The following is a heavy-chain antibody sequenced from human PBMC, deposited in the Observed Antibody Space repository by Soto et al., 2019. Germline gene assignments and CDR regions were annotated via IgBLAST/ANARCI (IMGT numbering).Heavy chain of an antibody. CDR1: GFTFGDYA. CDR3: AKAKTYDRADAFDI. Sequence: GGSLRLSCAASGFTFGDYAMHWVRQAPGKGLEWVSGISWNSGSIGYADSVKGRFTISRDNAKNSLYLQMNSLRAEDTALYYCAKAKTYDRADAFDIWGQGTMVTVSS. J-gene: IGHJ3*02. D-gene: IGHD3-22*01. CDR2: ISWNSGSI. V-gene: IGHV3-9*01.